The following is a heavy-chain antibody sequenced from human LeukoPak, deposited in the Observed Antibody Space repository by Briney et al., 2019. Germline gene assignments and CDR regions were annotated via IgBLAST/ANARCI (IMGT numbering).Heavy chain of an antibody. V-gene: IGHV3-7*03. J-gene: IGHJ4*02. CDR3: ARDYAGDTSGLVLDY. CDR2: IKQDEREK. D-gene: IGHD3-22*01. Sequence: GGSLRLSCEASGLTFSSYWMSWVRQAPGKELEWVANIKQDEREKNYVDSVKGRFTISRDNGKKSLYLQMNSLRADDTAVYYCARDYAGDTSGLVLDYWGQGTLATVSS. CDR1: GLTFSSYW.